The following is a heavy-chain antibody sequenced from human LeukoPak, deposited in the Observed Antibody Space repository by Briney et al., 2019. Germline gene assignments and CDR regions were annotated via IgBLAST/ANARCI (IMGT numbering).Heavy chain of an antibody. CDR1: GFTFSSYS. J-gene: IGHJ4*02. Sequence: GGSLRLSCAASGFTFSSYSMNWVRQAPGKGLEWVSYISSSSGTIYYADSVKGRFTISRDNAKNSLYLQMNSLRAGDTAVYYCARALRAYSYGTFDYWAREPWSPSPQ. D-gene: IGHD5-18*01. CDR3: ARALRAYSYGTFDY. V-gene: IGHV3-48*01. CDR2: ISSSSGTI.